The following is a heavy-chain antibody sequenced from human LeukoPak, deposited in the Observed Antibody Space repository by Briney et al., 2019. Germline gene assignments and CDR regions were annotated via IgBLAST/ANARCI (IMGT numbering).Heavy chain of an antibody. CDR2: IYSGGST. Sequence: GGSLRLSCAASGFTVSSNYMSWVRQAPGRGLEWVSVIYSGGSTYYVDSVKGRFTISRDNSKNTLYLQMNSLRAEDTAVYYCARSDTSYNYGMDVWGQGTTVTVSS. CDR1: GFTVSSNY. J-gene: IGHJ6*02. V-gene: IGHV3-66*01. D-gene: IGHD2-21*02. CDR3: ARSDTSYNYGMDV.